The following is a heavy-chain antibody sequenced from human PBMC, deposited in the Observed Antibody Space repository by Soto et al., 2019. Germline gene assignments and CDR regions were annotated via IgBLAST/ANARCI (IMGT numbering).Heavy chain of an antibody. CDR3: ARHLVPASTRPYFDY. Sequence: GESLKISCKCSGYCATRYWSNLVRQLPRKGLEWMGTLDPGDSYTNYRPSCQGHVTISADKSISTAYLQWSSLNASDTAMYYCARHLVPASTRPYFDYWGQGTLVTVSS. D-gene: IGHD3-16*02. J-gene: IGHJ4*02. CDR2: LDPGDSYT. CDR1: GYCATRYW. V-gene: IGHV5-10-1*01.